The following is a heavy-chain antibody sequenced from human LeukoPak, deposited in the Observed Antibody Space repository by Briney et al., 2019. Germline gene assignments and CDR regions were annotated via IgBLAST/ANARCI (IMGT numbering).Heavy chain of an antibody. CDR2: ISGSGGGGT. CDR1: GFTFSTYA. J-gene: IGHJ6*03. Sequence: GGSLRLSCAASGFTFSTYAMSWVRQAPGKGLEWVSGISGSGGGGTYYADSAKGRFTISRDNSKNTLYLQMNTLRAEDTAVYYCAKSSGIAAVGSAGDHYSYYYMDVWGKGTTVTISS. D-gene: IGHD6-13*01. CDR3: AKSSGIAAVGSAGDHYSYYYMDV. V-gene: IGHV3-23*01.